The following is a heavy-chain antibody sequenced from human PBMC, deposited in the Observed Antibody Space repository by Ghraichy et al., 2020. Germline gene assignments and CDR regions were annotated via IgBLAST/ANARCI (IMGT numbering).Heavy chain of an antibody. J-gene: IGHJ4*02. CDR1: GYTFTSYG. CDR2: ISAYNGNT. V-gene: IGHV1-18*04. CDR3: ARDTPIYDSSGYYYDY. Sequence: ASVKVSCKASGYTFTSYGISWVRQAPGQGLEWMGWISAYNGNTNYAQKLQGRVTMTTDTSTSTAYMELRSLRSDDTAVYYCARDTPIYDSSGYYYDYWGQGTLVTVSS. D-gene: IGHD3-22*01.